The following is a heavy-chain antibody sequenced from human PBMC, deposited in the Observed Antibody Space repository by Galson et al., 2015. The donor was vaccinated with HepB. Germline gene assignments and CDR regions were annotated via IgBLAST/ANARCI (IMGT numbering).Heavy chain of an antibody. CDR1: GFTFSSYA. D-gene: IGHD4/OR15-4a*01. Sequence: SLRLSCAASGFTFSSYAMHWVRQAPGKGLEWVAVISYDGSNKYYADSVKGRFTISRDKSKNTLYLQMNNLRAEDTAVYYCARDMGEGLWSPFDYWGQGTLVTVSS. CDR2: ISYDGSNK. V-gene: IGHV3-30-3*01. CDR3: ARDMGEGLWSPFDY. J-gene: IGHJ4*02.